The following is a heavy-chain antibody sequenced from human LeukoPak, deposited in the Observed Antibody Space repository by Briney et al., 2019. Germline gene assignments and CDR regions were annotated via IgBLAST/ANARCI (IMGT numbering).Heavy chain of an antibody. D-gene: IGHD3-10*01. CDR1: GFTFSSYA. J-gene: IGHJ4*02. CDR2: ISYDGSNK. V-gene: IGHV3-30*04. Sequence: HPGRSLRLSCAASGFTFSSYAMHWVRRAPGKGLEWVAVISYDGSNKYYADSVKGRFTISRDNSKNTLYLQMNSLRAEDTAVYYCAREGGITMVRGVIITFHKYFDYWGQGTLVTVSS. CDR3: AREGGITMVRGVIITFHKYFDY.